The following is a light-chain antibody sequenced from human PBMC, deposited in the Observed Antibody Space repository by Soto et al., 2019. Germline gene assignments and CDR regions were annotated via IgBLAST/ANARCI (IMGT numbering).Light chain of an antibody. Sequence: QSFLTQPASVSGSPVQSITISCTGTSSDVWKYNLVSWYQQHPGKAPKVMILQGYKRPSGVSNRFSGSKFGNTASLTISGLQAEDEAEYYCRAYAATXTYVVGTGTKVXV. J-gene: IGLJ1*01. CDR3: RAYAATXTYV. CDR2: QGY. V-gene: IGLV2-23*01. CDR1: SSDVWKYNL.